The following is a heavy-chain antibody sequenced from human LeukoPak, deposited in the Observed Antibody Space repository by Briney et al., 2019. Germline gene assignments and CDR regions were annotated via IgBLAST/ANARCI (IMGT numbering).Heavy chain of an antibody. CDR1: GYTGYY. CDR3: AREVLAKNYGLDV. V-gene: IGHV1-2*02. J-gene: IGHJ6*02. Sequence: GAPVKVSCKASGYTGYYMHWVRQAPGQGLEWMGWINPNSGGTNYAQKFQGRVTMTRDTSISTAYMELSRLRSDDAAVYYCAREVLAKNYGLDVWGQGTTVTVSS. CDR2: INPNSGGT. D-gene: IGHD2-8*02.